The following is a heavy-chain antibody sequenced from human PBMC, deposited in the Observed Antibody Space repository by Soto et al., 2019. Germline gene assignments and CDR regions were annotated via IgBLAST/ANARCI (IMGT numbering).Heavy chain of an antibody. Sequence: GSLRLSCAASGFTFSTYAMSWVRQAPGKGLEWVSAISGSGGSTYYADSVKGRFTISRDNSKNTLYLQMNSLRADDTAVYYCAKVASVPPARDIDYWGQGTLVTVSS. D-gene: IGHD3-10*01. V-gene: IGHV3-23*01. CDR2: ISGSGGST. CDR3: AKVASVPPARDIDY. CDR1: GFTFSTYA. J-gene: IGHJ4*02.